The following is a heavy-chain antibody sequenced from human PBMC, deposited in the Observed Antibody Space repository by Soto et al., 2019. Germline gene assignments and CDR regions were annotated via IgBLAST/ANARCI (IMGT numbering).Heavy chain of an antibody. Sequence: SETLSLTXAVYGGSFSGYYWSWIRQPPGKGLEWIGEINHSGSTNYNPSLKSRVTISVDTSKNQFSLKLSSVTAADTAVYYCAREVNSSSRYFDYWGQGTLVTVSS. V-gene: IGHV4-34*01. CDR2: INHSGST. J-gene: IGHJ4*02. CDR3: AREVNSSSRYFDY. D-gene: IGHD6-13*01. CDR1: GGSFSGYY.